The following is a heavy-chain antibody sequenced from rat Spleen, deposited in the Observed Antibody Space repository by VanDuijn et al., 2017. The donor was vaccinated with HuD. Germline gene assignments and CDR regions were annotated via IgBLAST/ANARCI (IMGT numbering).Heavy chain of an antibody. J-gene: IGHJ3*01. D-gene: IGHD1-12*02. CDR2: ITNTGGST. V-gene: IGHV5-31*01. Sequence: EVQLVESGGGLVQPGRSLKLSCVASGFTFNNYWMTWIRQAPGKGLEWVASITNTGGSTYIPDSVKGRFTISRDNAKSTLYLPMNSLRSEETATYYCTRGDYDGTYYYGWFAYWGQGTLVTVSS. CDR3: TRGDYDGTYYYGWFAY. CDR1: GFTFNNYW.